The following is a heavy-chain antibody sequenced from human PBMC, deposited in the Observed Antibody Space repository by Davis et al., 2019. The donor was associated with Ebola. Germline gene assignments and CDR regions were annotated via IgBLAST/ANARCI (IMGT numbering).Heavy chain of an antibody. CDR2: IYHSGST. J-gene: IGHJ4*02. CDR3: ALRGFGESPDY. Sequence: SETLSLTCAVSGYSISSGYYWGWIRQPPGKGLEWIGSIYHSGSTYYNPSLKSRVTMSVDTSKNQFSLKLSSVTAADTAVYYCALRGFGESPDYWGQGTLVTVSS. CDR1: GYSISSGYY. D-gene: IGHD3-10*01. V-gene: IGHV4-38-2*01.